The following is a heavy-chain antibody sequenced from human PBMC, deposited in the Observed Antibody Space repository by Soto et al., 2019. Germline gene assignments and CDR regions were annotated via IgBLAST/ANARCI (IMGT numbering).Heavy chain of an antibody. D-gene: IGHD2-21*02. CDR1: GFTFSRYG. J-gene: IGHJ4*02. Sequence: QAQLVESGGGVVQPGRSLRLSCVTSGFTFSRYGIHWVRQAPGKGLAWVGIIWYDGSNTYYADSVKGRFTISRDNSKNTLYLQMNSLRVEDTAVYYCARDNVDSDYYIARWGQGTLVIVSS. V-gene: IGHV3-33*01. CDR2: IWYDGSNT. CDR3: ARDNVDSDYYIAR.